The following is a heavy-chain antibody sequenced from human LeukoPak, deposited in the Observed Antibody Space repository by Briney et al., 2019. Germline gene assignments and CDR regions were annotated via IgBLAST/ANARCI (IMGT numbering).Heavy chain of an antibody. J-gene: IGHJ6*02. CDR2: IKSSSSNI. V-gene: IGHV3-48*01. Sequence: GGSLRLSCAASGFTFSSYSMNWVRQAPGKGLEWVSYIKSSSSNIYYADSVKGRFTISRDNAKNSLYLQMNSLRAEDTAVYYCAKDRGVVPAAISAFYYYYGMDVWGQGTTVTVSS. CDR3: AKDRGVVPAAISAFYYYYGMDV. D-gene: IGHD2-2*02. CDR1: GFTFSSYS.